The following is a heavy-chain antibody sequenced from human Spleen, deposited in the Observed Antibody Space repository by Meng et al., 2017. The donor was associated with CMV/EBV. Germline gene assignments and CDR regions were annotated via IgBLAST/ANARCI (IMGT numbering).Heavy chain of an antibody. CDR3: ARPPKSGIPVAVVY. CDR1: GYTFTSYA. Sequence: ASVKVSCKASGYTFTSYAMHWVRQAPGQRLEWMGWSNAGNGNTKYSQEFQGRVTITRDTSASTAYMELSSLRSEDMAVYYCARPPKSGIPVAVVYWGQGTLVTVSS. V-gene: IGHV1-3*02. D-gene: IGHD6-19*01. CDR2: SNAGNGNT. J-gene: IGHJ4*02.